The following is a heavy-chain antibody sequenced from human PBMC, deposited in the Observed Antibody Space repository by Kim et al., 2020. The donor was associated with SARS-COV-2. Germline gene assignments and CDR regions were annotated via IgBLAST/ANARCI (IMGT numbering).Heavy chain of an antibody. CDR2: ISSSGSTI. V-gene: IGHV3-48*03. Sequence: GGSLRLSCAASGFTFSSYEMNWVRQAPGKGLEWVSYISSSGSTIYYADSVKGRFTISRDNAKNSLYLQMNSLRAEDTAVYYCARDMDFWSGYQDAFDIWGQGTMVTVSS. D-gene: IGHD3-3*01. CDR3: ARDMDFWSGYQDAFDI. CDR1: GFTFSSYE. J-gene: IGHJ3*02.